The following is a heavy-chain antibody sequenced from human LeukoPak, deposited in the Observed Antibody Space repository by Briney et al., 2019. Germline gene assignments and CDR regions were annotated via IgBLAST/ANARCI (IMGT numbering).Heavy chain of an antibody. CDR2: ISSSGSTI. D-gene: IGHD3-10*01. V-gene: IGHV3-48*03. Sequence: PGGSLRLSCAASGFTFSSYEMNWVRQAPGKGLEWVSYISSSGSTIYYADSVKGRFTIPRDNAKNSLYLQMNSLRAEDTAVYYCARGSITMVRGVIYYFDYWGQGTLVTVSS. CDR1: GFTFSSYE. J-gene: IGHJ4*02. CDR3: ARGSITMVRGVIYYFDY.